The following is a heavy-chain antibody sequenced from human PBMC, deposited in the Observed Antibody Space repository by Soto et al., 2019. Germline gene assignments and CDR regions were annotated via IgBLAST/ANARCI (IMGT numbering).Heavy chain of an antibody. D-gene: IGHD7-27*01. Sequence: GGSLRLSCTASGFTFGDYAMSWFRQAPGKGLEWVGSIRSKAYGGTTEYAASVKGRFTISRDDSKTIAYLQIDSLNTEDPDVYYCALGRKRWVYYYVMDVWGQGTTVPVSS. CDR2: IRSKAYGGTT. CDR1: GFTFGDYA. V-gene: IGHV3-49*03. CDR3: ALGRKRWVYYYVMDV. J-gene: IGHJ6*02.